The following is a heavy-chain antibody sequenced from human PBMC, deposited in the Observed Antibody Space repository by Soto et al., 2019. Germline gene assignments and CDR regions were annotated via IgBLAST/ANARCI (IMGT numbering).Heavy chain of an antibody. CDR1: GFTFSSYA. CDR3: ARDSDTAMAAFDY. J-gene: IGHJ4*01. V-gene: IGHV3-30-3*01. Sequence: PGGSLRLSCAASGFTFSSYAMHWVRQAPGKGLEWVAVISYDGSNKYYADSVKGRFTISRDNSKNTLYLQMNSLRAEDTAVYYCARDSDTAMAAFDYWGHGTLVTVSS. CDR2: ISYDGSNK. D-gene: IGHD5-18*01.